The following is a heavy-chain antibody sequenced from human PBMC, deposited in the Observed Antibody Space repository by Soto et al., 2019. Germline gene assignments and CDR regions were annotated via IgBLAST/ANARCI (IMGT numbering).Heavy chain of an antibody. CDR1: GYTFTIYG. V-gene: IGHV1-18*01. CDR2: ISAYNGNT. CDR3: AFGSGYSSGWYEGYFDY. Sequence: ASVKVSCTASGYTFTIYGISWVRQAPGQGLEWMGWISAYNGNTNYAQKLQGRVTMTTDTSTSTAYMELRSLRSDDTAVYYCAFGSGYSSGWYEGYFDYWGQGTLVTVSS. D-gene: IGHD6-19*01. J-gene: IGHJ4*02.